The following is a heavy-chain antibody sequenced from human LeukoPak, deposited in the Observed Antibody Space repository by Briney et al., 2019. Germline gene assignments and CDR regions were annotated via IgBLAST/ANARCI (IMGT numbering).Heavy chain of an antibody. CDR3: ARDANPGVRGLPSPSGWFDP. CDR1: GYTFTSYD. D-gene: IGHD3-10*01. Sequence: ASVKVSCKASGYTFTSYDISWVRQAPGQGLEWMGWISAYNGNTNYAQKLQGRVTMTTDTSTSTAYMELRSLRAEDTAVYYCARDANPGVRGLPSPSGWFDPWGQGTLVTVSS. CDR2: ISAYNGNT. J-gene: IGHJ5*02. V-gene: IGHV1-18*01.